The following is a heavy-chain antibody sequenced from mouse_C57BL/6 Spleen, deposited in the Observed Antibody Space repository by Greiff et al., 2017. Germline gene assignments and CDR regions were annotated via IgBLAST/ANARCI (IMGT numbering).Heavy chain of an antibody. V-gene: IGHV14-2*01. CDR1: GFNIKDYY. J-gene: IGHJ2*01. Sequence: EVKLMESGAELVKPGASVKLSCTASGFNIKDYYMPWVKQRTEQGLEWIGRIDPEDGETKYAPKFQGKATITADTSSNTAYLQLSSLPSEDTALYYCASARHYYGSSYTFDYWGQGTTLTVSS. D-gene: IGHD1-1*01. CDR3: ASARHYYGSSYTFDY. CDR2: IDPEDGET.